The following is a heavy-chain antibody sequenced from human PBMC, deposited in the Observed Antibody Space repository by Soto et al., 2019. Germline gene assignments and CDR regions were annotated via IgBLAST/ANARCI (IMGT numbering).Heavy chain of an antibody. D-gene: IGHD2-15*01. J-gene: IGHJ3*02. V-gene: IGHV4-30-2*01. CDR3: TRELLFYDSDGSSRDDAIDI. CDR2: IYQSGST. CDR1: GGSLSSSAYS. Sequence: QLHLQESGSGLVKPSQTLSLTCAVSGGSLSSSAYSWSWIRQPPGKGLEWIGFIYQSGSTYYNPSIKSRVTMSLDRPKNQFSLKLGSVTAADTAVYDCTRELLFYDSDGSSRDDAIDIWGQGTMVTVSS.